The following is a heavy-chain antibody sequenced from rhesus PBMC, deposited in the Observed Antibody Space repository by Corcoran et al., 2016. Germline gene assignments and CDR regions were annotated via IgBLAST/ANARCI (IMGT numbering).Heavy chain of an antibody. V-gene: IGHV4-80*01. CDR1: GASISSFW. Sequence: QVQLQESGPGLVKPSETLSLTCAVSGASISSFWWTWLRQPPGKGLEWIGGSNGNSGSTYYRPSLSSRVSISKDASKNQFSLKLSSLTAADTAVYYCASEFVSWGQGVLVTVSS. CDR3: ASEFVS. CDR2: SNGNSGST. J-gene: IGHJ4*01.